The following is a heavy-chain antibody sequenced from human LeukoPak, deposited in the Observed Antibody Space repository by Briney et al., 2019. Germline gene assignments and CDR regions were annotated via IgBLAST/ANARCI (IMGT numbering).Heavy chain of an antibody. V-gene: IGHV3-23*01. CDR1: GFTFNNYA. D-gene: IGHD3-10*01. CDR3: ARETRRGSPLAFDI. Sequence: GGSLRLSCAASGFTFNNYAMSWVRQAPGKGLEWVSAISGSGGSTYYADSVKGRFTISRDISKNTLYLQMNSLRAEDTAVYYCARETRRGSPLAFDIWGQGTMVTVSS. J-gene: IGHJ3*02. CDR2: ISGSGGST.